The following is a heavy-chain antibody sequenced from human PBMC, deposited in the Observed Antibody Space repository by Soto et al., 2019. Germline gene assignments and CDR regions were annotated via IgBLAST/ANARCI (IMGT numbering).Heavy chain of an antibody. D-gene: IGHD2-8*01. CDR2: IHYSGTA. CDR1: GTSISSYY. Sequence: LSLTCTVSGTSISSYYWSWIRQPPGKGLEWIANIHYSGTANYNPSLASRVTLSVDTSKNQFSLKMTSVTAADRAMYFCARYNSYAIDYWGRGTLVTVSS. V-gene: IGHV4-59*01. CDR3: ARYNSYAIDY. J-gene: IGHJ4*02.